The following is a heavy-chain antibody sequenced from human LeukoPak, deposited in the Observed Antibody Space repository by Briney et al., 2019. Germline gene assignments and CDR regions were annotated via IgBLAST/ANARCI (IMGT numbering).Heavy chain of an antibody. CDR1: GGSFSGYY. CDR3: ARHTGLRYFDWLFRKGNWFDP. J-gene: IGHJ5*02. Sequence: SETLSLTCAVYGGSFSGYYWSWIRQPPGKGLEWIGEINHSGSTNYNPSLKSRVTLSVDTSKNQFSLKLSSVTAADTAVYYCARHTGLRYFDWLFRKGNWFDPWGQGTLVTVSS. V-gene: IGHV4-34*01. D-gene: IGHD3-9*01. CDR2: INHSGST.